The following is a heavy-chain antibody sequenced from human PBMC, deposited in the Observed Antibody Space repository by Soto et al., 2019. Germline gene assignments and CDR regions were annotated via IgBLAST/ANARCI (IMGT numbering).Heavy chain of an antibody. CDR3: AREGGESSDGLYYFDS. V-gene: IGHV4-39*07. CDR1: GGSISSSSYY. J-gene: IGHJ4*02. CDR2: IYYSGST. D-gene: IGHD3-16*01. Sequence: SETLSLTCTVSGGSISSSSYYWGWIRQPPGKGLEWIGSIYYSGSTYYNPSLKSRLAISIDTSKNQFSLKLSSVTAADTAVYFCAREGGESSDGLYYFDSWGQGSLVTVSS.